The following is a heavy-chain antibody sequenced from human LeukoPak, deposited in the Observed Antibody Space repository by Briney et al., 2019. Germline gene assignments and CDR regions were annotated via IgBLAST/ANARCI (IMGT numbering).Heavy chain of an antibody. J-gene: IGHJ1*01. Sequence: SQTLSLTCAISGDSVSSNSAAWNWIRQSPSRGLEWLGRTYYRSKWYNDYAESVKTRITINPDTSKNQFSLQLNSVTPEDTALYYCARDGGSWYGYFQHWGQGSLVTVSS. CDR3: ARDGGSWYGYFQH. CDR2: TYYRSKWYN. D-gene: IGHD2-15*01. V-gene: IGHV6-1*01. CDR1: GDSVSSNSAA.